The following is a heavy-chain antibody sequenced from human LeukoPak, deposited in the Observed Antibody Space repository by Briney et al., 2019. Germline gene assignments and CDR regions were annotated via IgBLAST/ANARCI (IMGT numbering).Heavy chain of an antibody. V-gene: IGHV1-2*04. Sequence: GPVTVSCKASGYTFTGYYMHWVRQAPGQGLEWMGWINPNSGGTNYAQKFQGWVTMTRDTSISTAYMELSRLRSDDTAVYYCARDQVRGVNYYYYGMDVWGQGTTVTVSS. CDR1: GYTFTGYY. J-gene: IGHJ6*02. CDR3: ARDQVRGVNYYYYGMDV. CDR2: INPNSGGT. D-gene: IGHD3-10*01.